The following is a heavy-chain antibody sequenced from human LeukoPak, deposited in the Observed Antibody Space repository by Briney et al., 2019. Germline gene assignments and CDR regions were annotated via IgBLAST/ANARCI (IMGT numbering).Heavy chain of an antibody. V-gene: IGHV3-23*01. CDR3: ARPGITMVIVGPYCFDY. J-gene: IGHJ4*02. CDR2: ISGTGDST. Sequence: GGSLRLSCAASGFTFSSYAVSWVRQAPGKGLEWVSTISGTGDSTYYADSVKGRFSISRDNSRNTLYLQMNRLTADDTAVYFCARPGITMVIVGPYCFDYWGRGTLVTVSS. CDR1: GFTFSSYA. D-gene: IGHD3-10*01.